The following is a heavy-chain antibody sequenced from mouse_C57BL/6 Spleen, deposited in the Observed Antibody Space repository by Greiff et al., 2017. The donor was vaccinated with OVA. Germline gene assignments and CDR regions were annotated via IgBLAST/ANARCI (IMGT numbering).Heavy chain of an antibody. Sequence: QVQLQQPGAELVMPGASVKLSCKASGYTFTSYWMHWVKQRPGQGLEWIGEIDPSDSYTNYNQKFKGKSTLTVDTSSSTAYMQLSSLTSEDSAVYYCAKRPMDGYYGAMDYWGQGTSVTVSS. V-gene: IGHV1-69*01. D-gene: IGHD2-3*01. CDR1: GYTFTSYW. CDR3: AKRPMDGYYGAMDY. J-gene: IGHJ4*01. CDR2: IDPSDSYT.